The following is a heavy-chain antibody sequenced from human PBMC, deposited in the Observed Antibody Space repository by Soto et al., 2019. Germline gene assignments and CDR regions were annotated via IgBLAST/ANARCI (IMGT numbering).Heavy chain of an antibody. CDR2: ITGSGINT. D-gene: IGHD6-13*01. CDR1: GFTFSSYA. Sequence: HPGGSLRLSCPASGFTFSSYAMSCVRQAPGEGLEWVSAITGSGINTYYADSVKGRFTISRHDSKNRLYLQIYGLRAEDTALYYCAKCYSNKWYAVFDYWGQGT. CDR3: AKCYSNKWYAVFDY. V-gene: IGHV3-23*01. J-gene: IGHJ4*02.